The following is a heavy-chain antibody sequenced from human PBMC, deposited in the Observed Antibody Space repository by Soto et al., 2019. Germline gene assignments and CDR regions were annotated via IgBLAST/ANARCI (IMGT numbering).Heavy chain of an antibody. Sequence: SETLSLTCAVYGGSFSGYYWSWIRQPPGKGLEWIGEINHSGSTNYNPSLKSRVTISVDTSKNQFSLKLSSVTAADTAVYYCAIREEYSSYDYWGQGTLVTVSS. CDR1: GGSFSGYY. V-gene: IGHV4-34*01. CDR2: INHSGST. J-gene: IGHJ4*02. D-gene: IGHD6-6*01. CDR3: AIREEYSSYDY.